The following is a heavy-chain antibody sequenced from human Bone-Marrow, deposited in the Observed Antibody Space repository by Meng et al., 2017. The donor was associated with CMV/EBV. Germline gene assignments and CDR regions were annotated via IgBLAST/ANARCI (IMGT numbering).Heavy chain of an antibody. CDR2: ISAYNGNT. CDR3: ARDRVVVPAAHGDYYYGMDV. Sequence: ASVKVSCKASGYTFTSYGISWVRQAPGQGLERMGWISAYNGNTNYAQKLQGRVTMTTDTSTSTAYMELRSLRSDDTAVYYCARDRVVVPAAHGDYYYGMDVWGQGTTVTVSS. CDR1: GYTFTSYG. V-gene: IGHV1-18*01. J-gene: IGHJ6*02. D-gene: IGHD2-2*01.